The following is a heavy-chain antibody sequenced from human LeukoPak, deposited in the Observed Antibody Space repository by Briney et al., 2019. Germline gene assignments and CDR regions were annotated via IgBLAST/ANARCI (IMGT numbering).Heavy chain of an antibody. CDR2: IIPIFGTA. CDR1: GGTFSSYA. D-gene: IGHD3-22*01. Sequence: GASVKVSCKASGGTFSSYAISWVRQAPGQGLEWMGGIIPIFGTANYAQKFQGRVTITADESTSTAYMELSSLRSEDTAVYYCARAVSPDIDYYDSSGYYCSPFDYWGQGTLVTVSS. J-gene: IGHJ4*02. V-gene: IGHV1-69*13. CDR3: ARAVSPDIDYYDSSGYYCSPFDY.